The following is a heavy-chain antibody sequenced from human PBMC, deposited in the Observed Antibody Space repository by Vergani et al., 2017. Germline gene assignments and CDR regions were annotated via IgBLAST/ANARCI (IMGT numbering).Heavy chain of an antibody. J-gene: IGHJ3*02. CDR2: IRYDGSNK. CDR1: GFTFSSYG. CDR3: AKLYGGNYDAFDI. Sequence: QVQLVESGGGVVQPGRSLRLSCAASGFTFSSYGMHWVRQAPGKGLEGVAFIRYDGSNKYYADSVKGRFTISRDNSKNTLYLQMNSLRAEDTAVYYCAKLYGGNYDAFDIWGQGTMVTVSS. V-gene: IGHV3-30*02. D-gene: IGHD4-23*01.